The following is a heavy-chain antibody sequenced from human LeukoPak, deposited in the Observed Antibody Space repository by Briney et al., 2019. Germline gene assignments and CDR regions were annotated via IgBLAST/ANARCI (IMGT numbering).Heavy chain of an antibody. Sequence: ASVKVSCKASGYTFTGYYMHWVRQAPGQGLEWMGWINPNSGGTNYAQKFQGRVTMTRDTSISTAYMELSRLRSDDTAVYYCARSYDSSGYSYYWGQGTLVTVSS. V-gene: IGHV1-2*02. J-gene: IGHJ4*02. CDR3: ARSYDSSGYSYY. D-gene: IGHD3-22*01. CDR1: GYTFTGYY. CDR2: INPNSGGT.